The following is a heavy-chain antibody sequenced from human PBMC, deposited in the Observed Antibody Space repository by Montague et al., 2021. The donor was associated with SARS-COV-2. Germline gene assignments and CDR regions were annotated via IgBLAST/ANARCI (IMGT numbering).Heavy chain of an antibody. J-gene: IGHJ6*02. D-gene: IGHD2-15*01. V-gene: IGHV4-59*12. CDR2: ISYSGST. CDR1: GGSISTYY. CDR3: ACGGGLSVDYCYYGMDV. Sequence: SETLSLTCNVSGGSISTYYWSWVRQPPGKGLEWIGYISYSGSTNYNPSLTNRVTMSVDTSKKKFSLKLSSVTAADTAVYYCACGGGLSVDYCYYGMDVWGQGTTVTVSS.